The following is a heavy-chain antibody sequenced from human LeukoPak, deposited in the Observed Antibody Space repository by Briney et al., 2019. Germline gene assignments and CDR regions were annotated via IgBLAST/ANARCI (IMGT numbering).Heavy chain of an antibody. V-gene: IGHV3-74*01. CDR3: ASNLYSYGSGTRELGY. CDR1: GFTFRSYW. CDR2: INSDGSST. Sequence: GGSLRLSCAASGFTFRSYWMHWVRQAPGKGLVWVSRINSDGSSTTYADSVRGRFTISRDNAKSTLYLQMNSLRAEDTAVYYCASNLYSYGSGTRELGYWGQGTLVTVSS. D-gene: IGHD3-10*01. J-gene: IGHJ4*02.